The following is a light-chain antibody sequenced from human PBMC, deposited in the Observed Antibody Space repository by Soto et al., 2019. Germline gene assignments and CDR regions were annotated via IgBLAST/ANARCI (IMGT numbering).Light chain of an antibody. CDR1: QSVSSRD. CDR2: GAS. V-gene: IGKV3-20*01. J-gene: IGKJ2*01. CDR3: QQYGSSLSMYT. Sequence: EIVLTQSPGTLSLSPGERATLSCRASQSVSSRDLAWYQQKPGQAPRLLIYGASSRATGIPDRFSGSGSGTDFTLTISRLEPEDFAVYYCQQYGSSLSMYTFGQGTKLEIK.